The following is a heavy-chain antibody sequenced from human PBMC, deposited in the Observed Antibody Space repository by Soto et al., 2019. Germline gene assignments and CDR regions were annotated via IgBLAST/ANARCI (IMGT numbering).Heavy chain of an antibody. V-gene: IGHV4-39*07. CDR3: ARGRGFSRHLRCFDY. J-gene: IGHJ4*02. CDR2: INHSGST. D-gene: IGHD4-17*01. Sequence: PSETLSLTCTVSGGSISSSSYYWGWIRQPPGKGLEWIGEINHSGSTNYNPSLKSRVTISVDTSKNQFSLKLSSVTAADTAVYYCARGRGFSRHLRCFDYWGQGTLVTVS. CDR1: GGSISSSSYY.